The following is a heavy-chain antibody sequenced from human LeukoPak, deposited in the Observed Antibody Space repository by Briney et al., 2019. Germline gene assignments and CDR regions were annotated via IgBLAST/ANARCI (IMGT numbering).Heavy chain of an antibody. J-gene: IGHJ5*02. V-gene: IGHV3-66*04. CDR1: GFTVSSNY. Sequence: GGSLRLSCAASGFTVSSNYMSWVRQAPGKGLEWVSVIYSGGSTYYADSVKGRFTISRDNSKNTLYLQMNSLRAEDTAVYYCASHMVRGVIDWFDPWGQGTLVTVSS. D-gene: IGHD3-10*01. CDR3: ASHMVRGVIDWFDP. CDR2: IYSGGST.